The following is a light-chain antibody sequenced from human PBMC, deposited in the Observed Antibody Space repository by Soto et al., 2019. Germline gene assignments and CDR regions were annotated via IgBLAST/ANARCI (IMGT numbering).Light chain of an antibody. J-gene: IGKJ1*01. V-gene: IGKV3-20*01. Sequence: EIVLTQSPGTLSLSPGERATLSCRASQSVRSNCLAWYQQKPGQAPRLLIYGVSSRATGIPDRFSGSGSGTDFTLTLSRREPEEFAVYYCQQYCRSPWTFGQGTKVEIK. CDR2: GVS. CDR1: QSVRSNC. CDR3: QQYCRSPWT.